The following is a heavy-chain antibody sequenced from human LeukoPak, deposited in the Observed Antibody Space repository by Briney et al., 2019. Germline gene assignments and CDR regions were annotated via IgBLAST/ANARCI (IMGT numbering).Heavy chain of an antibody. V-gene: IGHV3-23*01. CDR1: GFTFSSYA. J-gene: IGHJ4*02. CDR2: IGGSNGIT. D-gene: IGHD1-26*01. Sequence: GGSLRLSCAASGFTFSSYAMGWVRQASGQGLEWVSVIGGSNGITFYADSVKGRFTISRDNFKNTLHLQMNNLRAEDTAVYYCAKVPYENYYYYFDYWGQGALVTVSS. CDR3: AKVPYENYYYYFDY.